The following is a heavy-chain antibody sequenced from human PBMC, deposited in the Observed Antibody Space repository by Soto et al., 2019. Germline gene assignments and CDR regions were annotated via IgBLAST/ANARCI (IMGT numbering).Heavy chain of an antibody. CDR3: ARDYDILTGYRGYYYYYGMDV. CDR1: GGSISSGGYY. D-gene: IGHD3-9*01. Sequence: SETLSLTCTVSGGSISSGGYYWSWIRQHPGKGLEWIGYIYYSGSTYYNPSLKSRVTISVDTSKNQFSLKLSSVTAADTAVYYCARDYDILTGYRGYYYYYGMDVWGQGTTVTVSS. CDR2: IYYSGST. J-gene: IGHJ6*02. V-gene: IGHV4-31*03.